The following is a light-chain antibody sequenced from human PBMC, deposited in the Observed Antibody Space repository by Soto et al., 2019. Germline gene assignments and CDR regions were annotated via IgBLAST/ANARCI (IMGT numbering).Light chain of an antibody. CDR2: AAS. CDR1: QNIRNF. CDR3: QQSYSDLGT. J-gene: IGKJ3*01. V-gene: IGKV1-39*01. Sequence: DIQMTQSPSSLSASVGDRVSISCRASQNIRNFLIWYQQKAGEAPKVLIYAASTLQRGVPSRCSGSGSGTDFTLTISSLQPEDFATYYCQQSYSDLGTFGPGTKIDIK.